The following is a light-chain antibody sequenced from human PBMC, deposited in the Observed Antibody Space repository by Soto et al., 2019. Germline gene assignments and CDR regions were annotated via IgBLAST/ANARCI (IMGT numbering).Light chain of an antibody. CDR2: DVT. CDR3: CPYAGSYTWI. V-gene: IGLV2-11*01. J-gene: IGLJ2*01. Sequence: QSVLTQPRSVSGSPGQSVTISCTGASNNVGGYNYVSWYQHHPGKVPQLIIYDVTKRPSGVPDRFSGSKSGNTASLTISGLQVEDEADYYFCPYAGSYTWIFGGGTKLTVL. CDR1: SNNVGGYNY.